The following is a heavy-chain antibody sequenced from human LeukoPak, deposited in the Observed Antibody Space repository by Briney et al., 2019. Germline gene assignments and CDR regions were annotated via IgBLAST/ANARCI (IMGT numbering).Heavy chain of an antibody. CDR1: GYTFTSYD. CDR3: ARELVVTHYYYYYGMDV. D-gene: IGHD3-22*01. CDR2: MNPNSGNT. V-gene: IGHV1-8*03. Sequence: ASVKVSCKASGYTFTSYDINWVRQATGQGLEWIGWMNPNSGNTGYAQKFQGRVTITRNTSISTAYMELSSLRSEDTAVYYCARELVVTHYYYYYGMDVWGQGTTVTVSS. J-gene: IGHJ6*02.